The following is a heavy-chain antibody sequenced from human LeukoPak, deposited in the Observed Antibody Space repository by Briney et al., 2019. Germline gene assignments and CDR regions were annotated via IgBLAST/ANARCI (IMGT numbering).Heavy chain of an antibody. J-gene: IGHJ3*02. CDR1: EFSVGSNY. Sequence: GGSLRLSCAASEFSVGSNYMTWVRQAPGKGLEWVSGINWNGGSTGYADSVKGRFTISRDNAKNSLYLQMNSLRAEDTALYYCARATGDAFDIWGQGTMVTVSS. CDR3: ARATGDAFDI. V-gene: IGHV3-20*04. CDR2: INWNGGST.